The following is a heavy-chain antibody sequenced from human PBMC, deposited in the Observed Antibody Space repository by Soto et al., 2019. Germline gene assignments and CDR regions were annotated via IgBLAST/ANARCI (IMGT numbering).Heavy chain of an antibody. D-gene: IGHD3-16*02. CDR3: ARDNGAYIWGSYRPGVYYFDY. CDR2: IKQDGSEK. CDR1: GFTFSSYW. V-gene: IGHV3-7*01. Sequence: EVQLVESGGGLVQPGGSLRLSCAASGFTFSSYWMSWVRQAPGKGLEWVANIKQDGSEKYYVDSVKGRFTISRDNAKNSLYLQMNSLRAEDTAVYYCARDNGAYIWGSYRPGVYYFDYWGQGTLVTVSS. J-gene: IGHJ4*02.